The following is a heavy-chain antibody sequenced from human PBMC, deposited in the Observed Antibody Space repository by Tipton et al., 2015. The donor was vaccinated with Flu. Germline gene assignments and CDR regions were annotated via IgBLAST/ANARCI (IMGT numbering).Heavy chain of an antibody. Sequence: TLSLTCTVSGASLRSSSYYWGWIRQPQGKGLEWIGSFYYDVGTYYNPSLNSRVTISVDESKNQFSLRLSSVTAADTAIYYCAIDDFGSSWYGYWGQGSLVTVSS. CDR1: GASLRSSSYY. V-gene: IGHV4-39*07. CDR3: AIDDFGSSWYGY. J-gene: IGHJ4*02. D-gene: IGHD6-13*01. CDR2: FYYDVGT.